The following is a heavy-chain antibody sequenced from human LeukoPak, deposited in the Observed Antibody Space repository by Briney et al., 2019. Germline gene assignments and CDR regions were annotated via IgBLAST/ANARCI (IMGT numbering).Heavy chain of an antibody. Sequence: GASVKVSCKASGYTFTSYDINWVRQATGQGLEWMGWMNPNSGNTGYAQKFQGRVTMTRNTSISTAYMELSSLRSEDTAVYYCARGAGPTTSPNYYDSSGYYLWYFDYWGKGTLVTVSS. D-gene: IGHD3-22*01. CDR2: MNPNSGNT. CDR1: GYTFTSYD. V-gene: IGHV1-8*01. CDR3: ARGAGPTTSPNYYDSSGYYLWYFDY. J-gene: IGHJ4*02.